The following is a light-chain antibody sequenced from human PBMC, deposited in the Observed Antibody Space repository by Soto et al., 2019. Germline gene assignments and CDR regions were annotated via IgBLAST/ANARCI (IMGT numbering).Light chain of an antibody. CDR3: QQYYHWPRT. Sequence: EMVVTQSPATLSMSPGGRATLSCRTSESISRNLAWYQQKLGQAPRLLIYGASTRATGVPDRFTGSGSGTDFILTITSLQSEYFGIYYCQQYYHWPRTFGQGTKVDIK. J-gene: IGKJ1*01. CDR2: GAS. CDR1: ESISRN. V-gene: IGKV3-15*01.